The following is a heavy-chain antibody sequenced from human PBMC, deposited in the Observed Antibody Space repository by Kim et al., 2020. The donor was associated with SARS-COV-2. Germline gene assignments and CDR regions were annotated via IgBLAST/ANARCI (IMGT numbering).Heavy chain of an antibody. CDR3: ARGMDYYGSGSYRRSGMDV. Sequence: GGSLRLSCAASGFTVSSNYMSWVRQAPGKGLEWVSVIYSGGSTYYADSVKGRFTISRDNSKNTLYLQMNSLRAEDTAVYYCARGMDYYGSGSYRRSGMDVWGQGTTVTVSS. D-gene: IGHD3-10*01. CDR1: GFTVSSNY. V-gene: IGHV3-66*01. CDR2: IYSGGST. J-gene: IGHJ6*02.